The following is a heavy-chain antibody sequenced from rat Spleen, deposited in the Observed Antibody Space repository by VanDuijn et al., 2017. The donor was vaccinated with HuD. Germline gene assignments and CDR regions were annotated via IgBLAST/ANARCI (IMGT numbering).Heavy chain of an antibody. CDR3: ARYYSSYTLFAY. CDR2: INTGSGDT. Sequence: QVQLQQSGAELAKPSSSVKISCKASGYTFTSYDISWIKQTTGQGLEYIGYINTGSGDTYYSEKFKGKATLTVDKSSSTAFMQLSSLTPEDTAVYNCARYYSSYTLFAYWGQGTLVTVSS. D-gene: IGHD1-2*01. CDR1: GYTFTSYD. J-gene: IGHJ3*01. V-gene: IGHV1-57*01.